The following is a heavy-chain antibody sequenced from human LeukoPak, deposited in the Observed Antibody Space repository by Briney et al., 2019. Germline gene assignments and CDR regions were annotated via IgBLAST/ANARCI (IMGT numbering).Heavy chain of an antibody. V-gene: IGHV1-46*01. CDR1: GDSFTSYH. Sequence: ASVKVSCKASGDSFTSYHISWVRQAPGQGLEWMGIIKTSVGSTSYAQKFQGGVTITRDTSTSAAYMELSSLRSEDTALYYCARHSSSWSFDYWGQGTLVTVSS. CDR3: ARHSSSWSFDY. CDR2: IKTSVGST. J-gene: IGHJ4*02. D-gene: IGHD6-13*01.